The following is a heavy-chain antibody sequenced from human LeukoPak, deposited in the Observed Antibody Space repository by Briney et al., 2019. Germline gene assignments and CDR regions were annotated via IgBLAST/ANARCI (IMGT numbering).Heavy chain of an antibody. D-gene: IGHD3-22*01. CDR3: AATPFYYDSSGYYKYFQH. J-gene: IGHJ1*01. V-gene: IGHV4-39*07. CDR1: GGSISSGSYY. Sequence: PSETLSLTCTVSGGSISSGSYYWSWIRQPPGKGLEWIGEINHSENTNYNPSLKSRVTISVDTSKNQFSLKLSSVTAADTAVYYCAATPFYYDSSGYYKYFQHWGQGTLVTVSS. CDR2: INHSENT.